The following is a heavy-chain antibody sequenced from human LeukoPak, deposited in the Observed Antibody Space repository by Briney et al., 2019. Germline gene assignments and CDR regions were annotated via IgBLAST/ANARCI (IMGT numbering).Heavy chain of an antibody. CDR1: AGSISSGSYY. Sequence: SETLSLXCTVSAGSISSGSYYWSWLRQPAGKGREWFGRISTSGSNNYNPSLKSRVNISVNTSKNQFSRKLSSVTAADTAVYYCARQEYCRSTSCYTGDYWGQGTLVAVSS. J-gene: IGHJ4*02. CDR2: ISTSGSN. D-gene: IGHD2-2*02. CDR3: ARQEYCRSTSCYTGDY. V-gene: IGHV4-61*02.